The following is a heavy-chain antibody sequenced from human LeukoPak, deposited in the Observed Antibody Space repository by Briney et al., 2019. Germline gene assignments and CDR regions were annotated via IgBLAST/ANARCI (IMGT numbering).Heavy chain of an antibody. D-gene: IGHD4-11*01. V-gene: IGHV3-21*01. CDR3: ARGYSNYGYAFDI. Sequence: GGSLRLSCAASGFTITSYSMNWVRQAPGKGLEWVSSISSSSSYIYYVETVKGRFTISRDNARNSLYLQMNSLRAEDTAVYYCARGYSNYGYAFDIWGQGTMVTVSS. CDR1: GFTITSYS. CDR2: ISSSSSYI. J-gene: IGHJ3*02.